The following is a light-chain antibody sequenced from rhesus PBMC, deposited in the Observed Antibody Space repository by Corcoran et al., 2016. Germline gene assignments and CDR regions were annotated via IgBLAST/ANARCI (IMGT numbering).Light chain of an antibody. CDR1: QSLLSSNGNNY. Sequence: DIVMTQTPLSLPVTLGEPASIPCRSSQSLLSSNGNNYLNWYLQKPGQSPQLLIYYGSNRASGVPDRFSGSGSGTDCTLKISRVKADDVGVYSCMPAVQTPRSFGQGTKVEIQ. V-gene: IGKV2-60*01. J-gene: IGKJ2*01. CDR3: MPAVQTPRS. CDR2: YGS.